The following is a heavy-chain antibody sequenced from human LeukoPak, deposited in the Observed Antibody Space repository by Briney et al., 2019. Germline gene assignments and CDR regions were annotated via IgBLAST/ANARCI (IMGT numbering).Heavy chain of an antibody. D-gene: IGHD6-19*01. Sequence: GGSLRLSCAASGFTFSSYEMNWVRQAPGKGLEWVSYISSSGSTIYYADSVKGRFTISRDNAKNSLYLQMNSLRAEDTAVYYCAKDRSSGWYKGVAFDMWGQGQMVTVSS. CDR2: ISSSGSTI. J-gene: IGHJ3*02. V-gene: IGHV3-48*03. CDR1: GFTFSSYE. CDR3: AKDRSSGWYKGVAFDM.